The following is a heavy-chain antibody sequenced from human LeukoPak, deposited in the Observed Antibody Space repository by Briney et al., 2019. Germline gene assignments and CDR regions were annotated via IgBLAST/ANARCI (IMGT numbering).Heavy chain of an antibody. V-gene: IGHV3-74*01. J-gene: IGHJ4*02. CDR3: ARDDRHGMRRRTHSGTYISSSIRPY. Sequence: GGSLSLTCAASGFSFSSYGLHWVRQAPGKGLVWVSHINSDGSSTNYADSVKGRFTISRDNAKNTLDLQMNSLRAEDTAVYYCARDDRHGMRRRTHSGTYISSSIRPYWRRGTLVTASS. CDR2: INSDGSST. D-gene: IGHD1-26*01. CDR1: GFSFSSYG.